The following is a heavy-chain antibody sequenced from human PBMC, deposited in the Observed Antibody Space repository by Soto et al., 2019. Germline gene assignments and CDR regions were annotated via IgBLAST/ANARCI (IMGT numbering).Heavy chain of an antibody. CDR3: ARGNPGSMVRGVIPDY. CDR2: INSDGSST. D-gene: IGHD3-10*01. CDR1: GFTFSSYW. J-gene: IGHJ4*02. V-gene: IGHV3-74*01. Sequence: GGSLRLSCAASGFTFSSYWMHWVRQAPGKGLVWVSRINSDGSSTSYADSVKGRFTISRYNAKNTMYLQMNSLRAEDAAVDYCARGNPGSMVRGVIPDYWGQGTLVTVSS.